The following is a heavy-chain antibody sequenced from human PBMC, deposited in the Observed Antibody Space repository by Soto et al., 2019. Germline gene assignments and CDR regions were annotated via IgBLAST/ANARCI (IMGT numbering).Heavy chain of an antibody. Sequence: ASVKVSCKASGYTFTSYYMHWVRQAPGQGLEWMGIINPSGGSTSYAQKFQGRVTMTRDTSTSTVYMELSSLRSEDTAVYYCARARRITIFGVVIGGKDGMDVWGQGTTVTVSS. CDR2: INPSGGST. D-gene: IGHD3-3*01. CDR1: GYTFTSYY. CDR3: ARARRITIFGVVIGGKDGMDV. V-gene: IGHV1-46*01. J-gene: IGHJ6*02.